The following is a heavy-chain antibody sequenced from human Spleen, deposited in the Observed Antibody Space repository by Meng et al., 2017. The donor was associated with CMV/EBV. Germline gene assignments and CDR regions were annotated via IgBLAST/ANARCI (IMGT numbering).Heavy chain of an antibody. V-gene: IGHV1-8*02. CDR1: GYTFTDSF. CDR2: MNPNSGNT. CDR3: TRGKRDFWSGFIPDWFDP. Sequence: ASVKVSCKASGYTFTDSFIHWVRQAPGQGLEWMGWMNPNSGNTGYAQKFQGRVTITRDTSISTSYMELSSLRSEDTAVYYCTRGKRDFWSGFIPDWFDPWGQGTLVTVSS. J-gene: IGHJ5*02. D-gene: IGHD3-3*01.